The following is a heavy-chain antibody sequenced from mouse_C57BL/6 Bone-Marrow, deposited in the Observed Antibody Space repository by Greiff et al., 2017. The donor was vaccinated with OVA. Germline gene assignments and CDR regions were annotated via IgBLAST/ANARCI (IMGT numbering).Heavy chain of an antibody. Sequence: QVQLPPSGAELVKPGASVKMSCKASGYTFTTYPLAWMKQHHGKSLEWIGNFHPYNDDTKYNEKFKGKATLTVETSSSTVYLELSRLTSEDSAVYDCARALRGLYFDYWGQGTTLTVSS. CDR2: FHPYNDDT. CDR1: GYTFTTYP. V-gene: IGHV1-47*01. J-gene: IGHJ2*01. CDR3: ARALRGLYFDY.